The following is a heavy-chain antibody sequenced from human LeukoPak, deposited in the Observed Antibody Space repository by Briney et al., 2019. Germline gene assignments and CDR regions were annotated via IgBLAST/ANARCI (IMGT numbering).Heavy chain of an antibody. CDR3: VRTARLADS. V-gene: IGHV3-11*01. CDR2: ISGGAHDI. J-gene: IGHJ5*01. Sequence: GGSLRLSCVASGFTFSEHYMNWIRQAPGRGLEWLSYISGGAHDINYADSVKGRFTISRDNAKNSLSLQMDCLRADDTAVYFCVRTARLADSWGQGTLVTVSS. CDR1: GFTFSEHY.